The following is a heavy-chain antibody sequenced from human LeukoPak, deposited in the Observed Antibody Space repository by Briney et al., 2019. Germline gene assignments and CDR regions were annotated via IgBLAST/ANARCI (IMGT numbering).Heavy chain of an antibody. D-gene: IGHD3-22*01. V-gene: IGHV3-21*01. CDR2: ISSSSSYI. Sequence: GGSLRLSCAASGFTVSTNYMNWVRQAPGKGLEWVSSISSSSSYIYYADSVKGRFTISRDNAKNSLYLQMNSLRAEDTAVYYCAREPTHYYYDSSGCLDYWGQGTLVTVSS. CDR3: AREPTHYYYDSSGCLDY. CDR1: GFTVSTNY. J-gene: IGHJ4*02.